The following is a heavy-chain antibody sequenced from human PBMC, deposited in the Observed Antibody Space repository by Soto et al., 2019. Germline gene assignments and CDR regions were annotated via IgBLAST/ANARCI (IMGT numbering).Heavy chain of an antibody. J-gene: IGHJ3*02. CDR1: GGSISSGGYY. CDR2: IYYSGST. Sequence: SETLSLTCTVSGGSISSGGYYWSWIRKHPGKGLEWIGYIYYSGSTYYNPSLKSRVTISVDTSKNQFSLKLSSVTAADTAVYYCARGKGGTYYYDSSGLPLAFDIWGQGTMVTVSS. V-gene: IGHV4-31*03. D-gene: IGHD3-22*01. CDR3: ARGKGGTYYYDSSGLPLAFDI.